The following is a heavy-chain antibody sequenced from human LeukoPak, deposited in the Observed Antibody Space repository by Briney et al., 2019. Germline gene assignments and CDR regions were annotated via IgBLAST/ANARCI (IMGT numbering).Heavy chain of an antibody. CDR2: ISGSGGST. D-gene: IGHD6-19*01. J-gene: IGHJ6*04. V-gene: IGHV3-23*01. CDR1: GFTFSSYA. Sequence: GGSLRLSCAASGFTFSSYAMHWVRQAPGKGLEWVSAISGSGGSTYYADSVKGRFTISRDNSKNTLYLQMNSLRAEDTAVYYCARDTGRSGWFGWFDPWGKGTTVTISS. CDR3: ARDTGRSGWFGWFDP.